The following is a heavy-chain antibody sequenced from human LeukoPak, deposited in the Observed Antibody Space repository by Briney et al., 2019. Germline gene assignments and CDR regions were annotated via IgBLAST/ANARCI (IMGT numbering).Heavy chain of an antibody. CDR2: IYYSGST. D-gene: IGHD6-13*01. CDR3: ATLYSSSRYYYYYGIDV. V-gene: IGHV4-61*01. CDR1: GGSVGSGSYY. Sequence: PSETLSLTCTVSGGSVGSGSYYWSWIRQPPGKGLEWIGYIYYSGSTNYNPSLKSRVTISVDTSKNQFSLKLSSVTAADTAVYYCATLYSSSRYYYYYGIDVWGQGTTVTVSS. J-gene: IGHJ6*02.